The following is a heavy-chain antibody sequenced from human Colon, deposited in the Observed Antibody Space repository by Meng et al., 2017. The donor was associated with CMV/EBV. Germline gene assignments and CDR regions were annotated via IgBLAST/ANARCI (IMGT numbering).Heavy chain of an antibody. V-gene: IGHV1-46*01. D-gene: IGHD2/OR15-2a*01. CDR1: GYTFINYV. CDR3: AREHCTTPRCAFNPHYFDP. CDR2: IYASDGVA. J-gene: IGHJ5*02. Sequence: ASVKVSCKASGYTFINYVIHWVRQAPGQGLEWMGLIYASDGVAKYARRFQGRVTMTRDTSTSTIYLDLGSLRSEDTALYFCAREHCTTPRCAFNPHYFDPWGQGTLVTVSS.